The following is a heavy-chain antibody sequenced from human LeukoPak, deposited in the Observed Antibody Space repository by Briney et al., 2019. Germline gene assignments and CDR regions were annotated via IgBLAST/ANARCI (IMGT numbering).Heavy chain of an antibody. CDR1: GYSFTNYW. V-gene: IGHV5-51*01. CDR2: IDPGDSHA. D-gene: IGHD6-13*01. J-gene: IGHJ4*02. Sequence: GESLKISCKGSGYSFTNYWIGWVRQMPGKGLEWMGLIDPGDSHAIYSPSFQGQVTISADKSISAAYLQWSSLKASDTAMYYCARHGVGAGLAAAYIWGQGTLLTVSS. CDR3: ARHGVGAGLAAAYI.